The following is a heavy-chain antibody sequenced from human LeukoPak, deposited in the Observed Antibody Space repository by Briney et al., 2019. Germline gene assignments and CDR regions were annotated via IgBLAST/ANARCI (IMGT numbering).Heavy chain of an antibody. CDR2: ISYDGSNK. V-gene: IGHV3-30-3*01. CDR1: GFTFSSYA. Sequence: GRSLRLSCAASGFTFSSYAMHWVRQAPGKGLEWVAVISYDGSNKYYADSVKGRFTISRDNSKNTLYLQMNSLRGEDTAVYYCASPRLDYVWGTYLDYWGQGSLVTVSS. D-gene: IGHD3-16*02. J-gene: IGHJ4*02. CDR3: ASPRLDYVWGTYLDY.